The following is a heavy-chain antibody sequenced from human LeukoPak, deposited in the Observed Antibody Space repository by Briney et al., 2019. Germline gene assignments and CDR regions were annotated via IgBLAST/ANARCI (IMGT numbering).Heavy chain of an antibody. V-gene: IGHV5-51*01. CDR1: GYSFTSYW. Sequence: GESLKISCKGSGYSFTSYWIGWVRQMPGKGLEWMGIIYPGDSDTRYSPSFQGQVTISADKSISTAYLQWSSLKASDTAMYYCARHIEGDYGDYEYDYWGQGTLVTVSS. CDR3: ARHIEGDYGDYEYDY. CDR2: IYPGDSDT. D-gene: IGHD4-17*01. J-gene: IGHJ4*02.